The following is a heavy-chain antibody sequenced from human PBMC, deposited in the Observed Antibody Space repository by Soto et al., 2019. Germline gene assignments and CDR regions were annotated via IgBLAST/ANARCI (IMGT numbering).Heavy chain of an antibody. CDR2: ISGSDGKT. CDR1: GSRFGIHA. CDR3: ARWSYLDY. D-gene: IGHD3-3*01. Sequence: SVRLSCAASGSRFGIHALSCVRQAPGKGLEWVSTISGSDGKTFYADSVKGRFSISRDTSQNTLYLQMNSLRADDTAIYYCARWSYLDYWGQGTRHAASS. J-gene: IGHJ4*02. V-gene: IGHV3-23*01.